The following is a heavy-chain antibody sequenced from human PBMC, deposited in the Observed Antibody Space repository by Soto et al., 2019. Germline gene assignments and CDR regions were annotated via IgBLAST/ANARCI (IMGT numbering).Heavy chain of an antibody. CDR3: AKDDWNDVEGYFDY. D-gene: IGHD1-1*01. V-gene: IGHV3-9*01. CDR2: ISWNSGSI. J-gene: IGHJ4*02. CDR1: GFTFDDYA. Sequence: GGSLRLSCAASGFTFDDYAMHWVRQAPGKGLEWVSGISWNSGSIGYADSVKGRFTISRDNAKNSLYLQMNSLRAEDTALYYCAKDDWNDVEGYFDYWGQGTLVTVSS.